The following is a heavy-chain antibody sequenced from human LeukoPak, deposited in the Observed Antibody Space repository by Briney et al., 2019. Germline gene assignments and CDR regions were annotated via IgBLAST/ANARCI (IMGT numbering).Heavy chain of an antibody. Sequence: PGGSLRLSCAASGFTFSSYGMHWVRQAPGKGLEWVAVISYDGSNEYYADSVKGRFTISRDKSKNTLYLQMNSLRVEDTAVYYCAKDNEFWSGYPKSAFDYWGQGTLVTVSS. V-gene: IGHV3-30*18. J-gene: IGHJ4*02. CDR3: AKDNEFWSGYPKSAFDY. CDR2: ISYDGSNE. D-gene: IGHD3-3*01. CDR1: GFTFSSYG.